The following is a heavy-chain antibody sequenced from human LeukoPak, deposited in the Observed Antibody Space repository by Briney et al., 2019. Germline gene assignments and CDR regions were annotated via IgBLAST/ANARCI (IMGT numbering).Heavy chain of an antibody. V-gene: IGHV1-8*01. CDR2: MNPNSGNT. J-gene: IGHJ3*02. CDR3: ARMYSSSWTQYAFDI. Sequence: GASVKVSCKASGYTFTSYDIKWVRQATGQGLEWMGWMNPNSGNTGYAQKFQGRVTMTRNTSISTAYMELSSLRSEDTAVYYCARMYSSSWTQYAFDIWGQGTMVTVSS. CDR1: GYTFTSYD. D-gene: IGHD6-13*01.